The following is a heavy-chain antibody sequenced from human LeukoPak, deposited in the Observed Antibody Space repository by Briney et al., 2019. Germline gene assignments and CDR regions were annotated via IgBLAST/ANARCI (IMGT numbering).Heavy chain of an antibody. CDR3: AKDRRIAAAGTPDLFDY. J-gene: IGHJ4*02. V-gene: IGHV3-23*01. CDR2: ISGSGGST. Sequence: PGGSLRLSCAAPGFTFSSYAMSWVRQAPGKGLERVSAISGSGGSTYYADSVKGRFTISRDNSKNTLYLQMNSLRAEDTAVYYCAKDRRIAAAGTPDLFDYWGQGTLVTVSS. D-gene: IGHD6-13*01. CDR1: GFTFSSYA.